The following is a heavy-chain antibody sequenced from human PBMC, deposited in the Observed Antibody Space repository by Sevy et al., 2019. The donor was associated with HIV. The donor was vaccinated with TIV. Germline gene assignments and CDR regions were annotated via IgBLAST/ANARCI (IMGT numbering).Heavy chain of an antibody. CDR1: GDSFSSYY. CDR2: IFHNGTT. J-gene: IGHJ4*02. Sequence: SETLSLTCTVSGDSFSSYYWSWIRQTPGKGLEWIGYIFHNGTTKSKPSLRSRVTMSVYTSKNQFSLKLRSVTAADTAVYYCARGKVLFDYWRQGILVTVSS. V-gene: IGHV4-59*01. CDR3: ARGKVLFDY.